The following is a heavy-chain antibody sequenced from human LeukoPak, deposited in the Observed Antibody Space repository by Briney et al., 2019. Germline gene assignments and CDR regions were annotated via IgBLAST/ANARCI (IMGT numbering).Heavy chain of an antibody. D-gene: IGHD4-11*01. Sequence: GQSLKISCKHVGYYFVNYWIGWVRQKPGKGLEWMGIIYPSDSDTRYTPSFECQVIISADKSLSTTFYCARLSVDSNYNYYMDVWGKGTTVTVSS. V-gene: IGHV5-51*01. CDR3: V. CDR1: GYYFVNYW. J-gene: IGHJ6*03. CDR2: IYPSDSDT.